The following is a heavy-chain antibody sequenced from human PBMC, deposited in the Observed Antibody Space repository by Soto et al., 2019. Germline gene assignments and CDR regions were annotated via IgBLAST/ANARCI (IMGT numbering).Heavy chain of an antibody. J-gene: IGHJ3*02. CDR2: INPATGAA. V-gene: IGHV1-2*01. CDR3: ARGGGVGVAGSAAFDM. D-gene: IGHD3-3*01. CDR1: GYPVTAYY. Sequence: QLHLVQSGAVVKKPGASVTVSCSASGYPVTAYYMHWVRQAPGRGLEWMGGINPATGAAKYTQTFPGRVTRTRDTSTSKVLMELRGLKSADTAVFYCARGGGVGVAGSAAFDMWGQGTLVTVSS.